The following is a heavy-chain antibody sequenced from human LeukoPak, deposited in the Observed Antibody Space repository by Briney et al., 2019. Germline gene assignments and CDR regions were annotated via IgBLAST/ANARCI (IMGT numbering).Heavy chain of an antibody. CDR2: IYHSGST. V-gene: IGHV4-38-2*02. J-gene: IGHJ4*02. CDR3: AREKAVAGTPLGY. Sequence: PSETLSLTCAVSGYSISSGYYWGWIRQPPGKGLEWIGSIYHSGSTYYNPSLKSRVTISVDTSKNQFSLKLSSVTAADTAVYYCAREKAVAGTPLGYWGQGTLVTVSS. D-gene: IGHD6-19*01. CDR1: GYSISSGYY.